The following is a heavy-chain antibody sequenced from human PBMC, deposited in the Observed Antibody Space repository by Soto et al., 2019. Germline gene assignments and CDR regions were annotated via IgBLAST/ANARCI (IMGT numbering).Heavy chain of an antibody. CDR2: INPNSGGT. CDR3: ARDLTEYYYDSSGYYRFDY. V-gene: IGHV1-2*02. J-gene: IGHJ4*02. D-gene: IGHD3-22*01. Sequence: GASVKVSCKASGYTFTGYYMHWVRQAPGQGLEWMGWINPNSGGTNYAQKFQGRVTMTRDTSISTAYMELSRLRSDDTAVYYCARDLTEYYYDSSGYYRFDYWGQGTLVTVS. CDR1: GYTFTGYY.